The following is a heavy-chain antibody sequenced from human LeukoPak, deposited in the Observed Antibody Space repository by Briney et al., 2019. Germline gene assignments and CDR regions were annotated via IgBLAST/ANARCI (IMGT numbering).Heavy chain of an antibody. CDR3: ARDKEAAVDFWSGYYPL. V-gene: IGHV3-7*01. D-gene: IGHD3-3*01. J-gene: IGHJ4*02. Sequence: PGGSLRLSCAASGFTFSSYWMGWVRQAPGKGLEWVGNIKRDGSERYYGDSVKGRFTISRDNAKNSLYLQMNTLRAEDTAVYYCARDKEAAVDFWSGYYPLWGQGTLVTVSS. CDR2: IKRDGSER. CDR1: GFTFSSYW.